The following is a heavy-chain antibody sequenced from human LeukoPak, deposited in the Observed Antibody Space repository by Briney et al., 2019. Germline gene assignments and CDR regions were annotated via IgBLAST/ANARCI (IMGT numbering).Heavy chain of an antibody. J-gene: IGHJ5*02. CDR2: IIPIVGSA. D-gene: IGHD3-10*01. V-gene: IGHV1-69*08. Sequence: ASVKVSCKPSGDTFSSYTFSWARQAPGQGLEWMGRIIPIVGSATYAQKFQGRVTITADKSTSTTYMELRSLRSEDTAVYYCAGGGGLMMRGVKGWFDPWGQGTLVTVSS. CDR1: GDTFSSYT. CDR3: AGGGGLMMRGVKGWFDP.